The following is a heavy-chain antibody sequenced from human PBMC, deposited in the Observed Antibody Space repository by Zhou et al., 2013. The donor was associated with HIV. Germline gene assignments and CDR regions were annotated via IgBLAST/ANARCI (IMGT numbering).Heavy chain of an antibody. V-gene: IGHV1-18*01. J-gene: IGHJ4*02. D-gene: IGHD2-2*01. CDR2: ISADNSNT. CDR3: ARDRLLQGYSSSWFIDY. Sequence: QVQLVQSGPEVKKPGASLRVSCMTSGYTFSNFGVSWVRQAPGQGLEWLGWISADNSNTNVTHKFQGRISMTTDIATTTAYMELRGLTSDDTAVYFCARDRLLQGYSSSWFIDYWGPGNPGHRLL. CDR1: GYTFSNFG.